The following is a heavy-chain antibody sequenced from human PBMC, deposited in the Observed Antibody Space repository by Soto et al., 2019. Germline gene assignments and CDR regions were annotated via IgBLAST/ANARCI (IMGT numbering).Heavy chain of an antibody. Sequence: EVQLLETGGGLVQPGGSLRLSCAASGFTFSSYAMTWVRQAPGKGLEWVSSISGSGGSTYYADSVKGRSTISRDNSKNPLYLQMTGLGAAAPAVYSCAKDGRPRQQLHYYYGMDHWGQGTTVTVSS. CDR3: AKDGRPRQQLHYYYGMDH. D-gene: IGHD6-13*01. CDR2: ISGSGGST. J-gene: IGHJ6*02. V-gene: IGHV3-23*01. CDR1: GFTFSSYA.